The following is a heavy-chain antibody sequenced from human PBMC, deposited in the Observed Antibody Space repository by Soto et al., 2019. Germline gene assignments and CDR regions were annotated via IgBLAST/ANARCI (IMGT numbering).Heavy chain of an antibody. D-gene: IGHD3-9*01. V-gene: IGHV1-3*01. CDR2: INAGNGNT. J-gene: IGHJ2*01. Sequence: QVQLVQSGAEVKKPGASVKVSCKASGYTFTSYAMHWVRQAPGQRLEWMGWINAGNGNTKYSQKFQGRVTITRDTSASTAYMELSSLRSEDTAVYYCARGYDILTGYPKWGRCYFDLWGRGTLVTVSS. CDR3: ARGYDILTGYPKWGRCYFDL. CDR1: GYTFTSYA.